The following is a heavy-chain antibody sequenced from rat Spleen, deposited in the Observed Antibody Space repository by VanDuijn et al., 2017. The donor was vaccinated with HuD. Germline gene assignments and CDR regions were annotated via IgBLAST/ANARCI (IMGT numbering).Heavy chain of an antibody. CDR2: IDSAGST. V-gene: IGHV3-3*01. J-gene: IGHJ2*01. CDR3: ATLGLAYYFDY. D-gene: IGHD4-2*01. Sequence: EVQLQESGPGLVKPSQSLSLTCSVTFYSITSSYRWSWVRKFPGNKLEWMGYIDSAGSTSYHPSLKSRVSITRDTSKNQFFLQLNSVTTEDTATYYCATLGLAYYFDYWGQGVMVTVSS. CDR1: FYSITSSYR.